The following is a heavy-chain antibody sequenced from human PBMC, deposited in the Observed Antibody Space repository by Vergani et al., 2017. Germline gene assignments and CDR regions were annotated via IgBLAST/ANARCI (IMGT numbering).Heavy chain of an antibody. D-gene: IGHD3-10*01. CDR2: IYHSGST. V-gene: IGHV4-38-2*02. CDR1: GYPISSGYY. Sequence: QVQLQESGPGLVKPSETLSLTCTVSGYPISSGYYWGWIRQPTWKGVEWIGSIYHSGSTNYNPSLKDRVTISVDTSKNQFSLKLSSVTAADTAVYYCASNPGGDXFDPWGQGTLVTVSS. J-gene: IGHJ5*02. CDR3: ASNPGGDXFDP.